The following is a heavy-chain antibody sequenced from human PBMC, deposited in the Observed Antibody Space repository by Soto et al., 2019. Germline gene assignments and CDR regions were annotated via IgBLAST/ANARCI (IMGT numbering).Heavy chain of an antibody. CDR1: GFMCITYV. Sequence: GGSLRLSCATSGFMCITYVMNWGRQAPGKGLEWVSSINGRSNYKYYANSVRGRFTISRDNAKNSLFLQMSSLTAEDTAVYYCAREDGIAGETSAFDYWGHGTLVTVSS. J-gene: IGHJ4*01. D-gene: IGHD1-26*01. V-gene: IGHV3-21*01. CDR2: INGRSNYK. CDR3: AREDGIAGETSAFDY.